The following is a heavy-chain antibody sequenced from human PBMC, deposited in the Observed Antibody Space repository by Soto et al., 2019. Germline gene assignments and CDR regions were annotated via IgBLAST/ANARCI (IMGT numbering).Heavy chain of an antibody. V-gene: IGHV2-5*02. Sequence: QITLKESGPTLVKPTQTLTLTCTFSGFSLSTSGVGVGWIRQPPGKALEWLALIYWDDDKRYSPSLKSRLTITKDTSKNQVVLTMTNMDPVDTATYYCAHIRSPTVTTSAEYFQHWGQGTLVTVSS. CDR1: GFSLSTSGVG. CDR3: AHIRSPTVTTSAEYFQH. CDR2: IYWDDDK. D-gene: IGHD4-17*01. J-gene: IGHJ1*01.